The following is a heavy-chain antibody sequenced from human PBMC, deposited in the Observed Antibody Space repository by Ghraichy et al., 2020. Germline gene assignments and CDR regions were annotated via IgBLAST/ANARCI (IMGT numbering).Heavy chain of an antibody. Sequence: GSLRLSCTVSGGSISSSGYYWGWIRQPQGKELEWIGTIYYSGVNYYSPSLKSRVTMSVDSSKNQFSLRLGSVTAADTAMYFCARHVPYSSGWYPFDFWGHGTLVPVSS. J-gene: IGHJ4*01. D-gene: IGHD6-19*01. CDR3: ARHVPYSSGWYPFDF. CDR1: GGSISSSGYY. V-gene: IGHV4-39*01. CDR2: IYYSGVN.